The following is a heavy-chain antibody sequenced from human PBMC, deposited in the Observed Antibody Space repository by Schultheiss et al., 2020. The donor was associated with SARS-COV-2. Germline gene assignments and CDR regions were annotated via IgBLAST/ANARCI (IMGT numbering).Heavy chain of an antibody. CDR2: IWYDGSNK. V-gene: IGHV3-33*01. CDR3: LGFTYYYYGMDV. Sequence: GGSLRLSCAASGFTFSSYGMHWVRQAPGKGLEWVAVIWYDGSNKYYADSVKGRFTISRDNSKNTLYLQMNSLRAEDTAVYYCLGFTYYYYGMDVWGQGTTVTVSS. CDR1: GFTFSSYG. J-gene: IGHJ6*02.